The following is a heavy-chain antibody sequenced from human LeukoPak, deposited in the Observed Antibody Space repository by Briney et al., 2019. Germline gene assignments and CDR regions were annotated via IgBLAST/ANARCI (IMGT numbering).Heavy chain of an antibody. Sequence: GRSLRLSCAASGFTFDGYAMHWVRQAPGKGLEWVSGISWNSGSIGYADSVKGRFAISRDNAKNSLYLQMNSLRAEDTALYYCAKESSSSVAFDIWGQGTMVTVSS. D-gene: IGHD2-2*01. CDR2: ISWNSGSI. J-gene: IGHJ3*02. V-gene: IGHV3-9*01. CDR1: GFTFDGYA. CDR3: AKESSSSVAFDI.